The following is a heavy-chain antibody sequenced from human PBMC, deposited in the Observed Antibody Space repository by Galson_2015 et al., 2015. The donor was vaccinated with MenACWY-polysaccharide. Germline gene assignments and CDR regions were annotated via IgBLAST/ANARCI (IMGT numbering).Heavy chain of an antibody. D-gene: IGHD3-10*01. Sequence: SVKVSCKASGYTFTSYDINWVRQATGQGLEWMGWMNPNSANTGYAQKFQGRVTMTRNTSISTAYMELSSLTSEDTAVYYCARIGGMNRGNYYNYGWFDSWGQGALVTVSP. V-gene: IGHV1-8*01. J-gene: IGHJ5*01. CDR3: ARIGGMNRGNYYNYGWFDS. CDR1: GYTFTSYD. CDR2: MNPNSANT.